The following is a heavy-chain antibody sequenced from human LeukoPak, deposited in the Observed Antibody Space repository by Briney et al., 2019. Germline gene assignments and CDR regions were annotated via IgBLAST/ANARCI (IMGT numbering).Heavy chain of an antibody. D-gene: IGHD2-2*01. CDR3: ARDSLSGCTSTTCPTYWYFDL. CDR2: ISSNGGRT. Sequence: PGGSLRLSCAASRFTFSSYAMHWVRQAPGKGLEYVSAISSNGGRTYYANSVKGRFTISRDNSKNTLYLQMGSLRAEDMAVYYCARDSLSGCTSTTCPTYWYFDLWGRGTLVTVSS. J-gene: IGHJ2*01. CDR1: RFTFSSYA. V-gene: IGHV3-64*01.